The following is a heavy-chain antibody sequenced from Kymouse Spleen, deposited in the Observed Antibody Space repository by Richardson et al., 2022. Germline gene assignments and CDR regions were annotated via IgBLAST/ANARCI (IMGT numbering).Heavy chain of an antibody. J-gene: IGHJ4*02. Sequence: QVQLQQWGAGLLKPSETLSLTCAVYGGSFSGYYWSWIRQPPGKGLEWIGEINHSGSTNYNPSLKSRVTISVDTSKNQFSLKLSSVTAADTAVYYCARGYSSSSGYDYWGQGTLVTVSS. V-gene: IGHV4-34*01. D-gene: IGHD6-6*01. CDR3: ARGYSSSSGYDY. CDR1: GGSFSGYY. CDR2: INHSGST.